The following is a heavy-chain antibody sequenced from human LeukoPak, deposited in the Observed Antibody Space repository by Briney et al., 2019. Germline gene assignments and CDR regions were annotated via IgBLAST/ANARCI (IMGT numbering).Heavy chain of an antibody. V-gene: IGHV3-23*01. Sequence: PGGSLRLSCAASGFTFSDYYMSWLRQAPGKGLEWVSGISASGGSTYYADSVKGRFTISRDNSKNTLYLQMNSLRAEDTAVYYCAKRGGMYPAHYFDYWGQGTLVTVPS. J-gene: IGHJ4*02. CDR2: ISASGGST. CDR1: GFTFSDYY. D-gene: IGHD3-16*01. CDR3: AKRGGMYPAHYFDY.